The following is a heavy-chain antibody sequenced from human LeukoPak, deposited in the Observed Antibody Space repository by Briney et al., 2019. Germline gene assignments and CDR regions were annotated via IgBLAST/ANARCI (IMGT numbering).Heavy chain of an antibody. J-gene: IGHJ4*02. D-gene: IGHD3-16*01. CDR3: ARAERTGGDY. Sequence: SETLSLTCTVSGGSISSYYWSWIRQPPGKGLEWIGYIYYSGSTNYNPSLKSRVTISVDTSKNQFSLKLSSVTAADTAVYYCARAERTGGDYWGQGILVTVSS. V-gene: IGHV4-59*01. CDR2: IYYSGST. CDR1: GGSISSYY.